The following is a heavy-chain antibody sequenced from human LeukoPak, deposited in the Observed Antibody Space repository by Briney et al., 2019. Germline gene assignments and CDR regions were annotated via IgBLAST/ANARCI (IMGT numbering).Heavy chain of an antibody. CDR2: IYTSGST. Sequence: PSETLSLTCTVSGGSISSSSYYCSWIRQPAGKGLEWIGRIYTSGSTNYNPSLKSRVTMSLDTSRNQFSLKLSSVTAADTALYYCAVTSGWYEGFDYWGQGTLVTVSS. J-gene: IGHJ4*02. CDR1: GGSISSSSYY. V-gene: IGHV4-61*02. D-gene: IGHD6-19*01. CDR3: AVTSGWYEGFDY.